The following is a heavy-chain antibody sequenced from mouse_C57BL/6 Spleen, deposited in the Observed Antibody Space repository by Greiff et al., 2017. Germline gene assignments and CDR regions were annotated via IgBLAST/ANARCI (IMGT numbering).Heavy chain of an antibody. CDR1: GYTFTDYY. CDR3: ARLDSWFAY. Sequence: QVHVKQSGAELVRPGASVKLSCKASGYTFTDYYINWVKQRPGQGLEWIARIYPGSGNTYYNEKFKGKATLTAEKSSSTAYMQLSSLTSEDSAVYFCARLDSWFAYWGQGTLVTVSA. CDR2: IYPGSGNT. V-gene: IGHV1-76*01. J-gene: IGHJ3*01.